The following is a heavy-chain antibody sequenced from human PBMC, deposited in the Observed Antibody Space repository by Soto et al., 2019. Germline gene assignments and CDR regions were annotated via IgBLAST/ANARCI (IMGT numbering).Heavy chain of an antibody. J-gene: IGHJ4*02. V-gene: IGHV3-23*01. CDR2: IGSSGAYT. D-gene: IGHD3-22*01. CDR3: ANGYLTYSISTTCPHPPGDNY. CDR1: GFTFSNDP. Sequence: EVQLLESGGDLVQPGGSLRLSCAASGFTFSNDPMSWVRQAPGKGLEWISGIGSSGAYTYYADSVKGRFTISRANSKHPLSLQMSTLLAVDTVLYSCANGYLTYSISTTCPHPPGDNYWGLGTLVTVSS.